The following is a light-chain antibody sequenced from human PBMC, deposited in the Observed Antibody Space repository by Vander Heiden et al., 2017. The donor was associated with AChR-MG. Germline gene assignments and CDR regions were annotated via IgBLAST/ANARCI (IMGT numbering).Light chain of an antibody. CDR1: SSDVGGSHY. V-gene: IGLV2-11*01. Sequence: QSALTQPRSVSGSPGQSVTIPCTGTSSDVGGSHYLSWYQQHTGKAPRLMIYDVNQRTSGVTDRFSGSKSGNTASLTISGLQAEDEADYYCCSYAGTYSVWVFGGGTKLTVL. J-gene: IGLJ3*02. CDR2: DVN. CDR3: CSYAGTYSVWV.